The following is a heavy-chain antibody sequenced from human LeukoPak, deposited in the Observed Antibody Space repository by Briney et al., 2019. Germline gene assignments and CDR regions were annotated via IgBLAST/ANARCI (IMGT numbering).Heavy chain of an antibody. J-gene: IGHJ5*02. V-gene: IGHV1-18*01. Sequence: ASVKVSCKASGYTFTSYGISWVRQAPGQGLEWMGWISAYNGNTNYAQKLQGRVTMTTDTSTSTAYMELRSLRSDDTAVYDCEREAPNSPAFDPWGQGTLVTVSS. CDR2: ISAYNGNT. CDR3: EREAPNSPAFDP. CDR1: GYTFTSYG. D-gene: IGHD2-8*01.